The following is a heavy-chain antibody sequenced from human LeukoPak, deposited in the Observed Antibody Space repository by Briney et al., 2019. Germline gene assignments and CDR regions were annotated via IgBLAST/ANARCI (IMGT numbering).Heavy chain of an antibody. CDR3: ALDSNYEGMDV. J-gene: IGHJ6*02. V-gene: IGHV4-59*07. CDR1: GGSITTSY. Sequence: SDTLSLTCTVSGGSITTSYWYWIRQSPGKTLEWIGYIYYSGSTNYNPSFKSRVTISIDTSRNQFSLKLRSVTAADTAVYYCALDSNYEGMDVWGQGTSVIVSS. D-gene: IGHD4-11*01. CDR2: IYYSGST.